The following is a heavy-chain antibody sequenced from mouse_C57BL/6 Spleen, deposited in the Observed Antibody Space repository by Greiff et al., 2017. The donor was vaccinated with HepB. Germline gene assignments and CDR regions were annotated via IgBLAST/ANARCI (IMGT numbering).Heavy chain of an antibody. V-gene: IGHV6-3*01. CDR1: GFTFSNYW. J-gene: IGHJ1*03. CDR2: IRLKSDNYAT. CDR3: TGRANWDVRYFDV. D-gene: IGHD4-1*01. Sequence: EVKLVESGGGLVQPGGSMKLSCVASGFTFSNYWMNWVRQSPEKGLEWVAQIRLKSDNYATHYAESVKGRFTISRDDSKSSVYLQMNNLRAEDTGIYYCTGRANWDVRYFDVWGTGTTVTVSS.